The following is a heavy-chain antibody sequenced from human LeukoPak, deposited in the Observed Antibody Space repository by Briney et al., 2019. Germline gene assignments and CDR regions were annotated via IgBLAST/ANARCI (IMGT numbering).Heavy chain of an antibody. J-gene: IGHJ6*02. Sequence: GASVKVSCKASGGTFSSYAISWVRQAPGQGLEWMGRIIPILGIANYAQKFQGRVTITADKSTSTAYMELSSLRSEDTAVYYCARPEYCGGDCYPTVDYYYGMDVWGQGTTVTVSS. V-gene: IGHV1-69*04. CDR2: IIPILGIA. CDR3: ARPEYCGGDCYPTVDYYYGMDV. D-gene: IGHD2-21*02. CDR1: GGTFSSYA.